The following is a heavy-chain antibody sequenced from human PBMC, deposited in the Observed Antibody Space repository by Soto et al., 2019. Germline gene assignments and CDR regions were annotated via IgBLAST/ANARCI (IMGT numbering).Heavy chain of an antibody. V-gene: IGHV1-18*01. Sequence: QVPLVQSGAEVKKPGASVKVSCKASGYTFTSYGISWVRQAPGQGLEWMGWISAYNGNTNYAQKLQGRVTMTTDTSTSTAYMELRSLRSDDTAVYYCAREGRITGTSGGYYYYYYGMDVWGQGTTVTVSS. CDR2: ISAYNGNT. J-gene: IGHJ6*02. CDR3: AREGRITGTSGGYYYYYYGMDV. CDR1: GYTFTSYG. D-gene: IGHD1-20*01.